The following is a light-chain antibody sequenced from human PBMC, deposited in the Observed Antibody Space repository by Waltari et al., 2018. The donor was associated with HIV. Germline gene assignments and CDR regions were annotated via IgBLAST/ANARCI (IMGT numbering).Light chain of an antibody. CDR1: SSNVGRYNL. V-gene: IGLV2-23*01. Sequence: SINIACTGTSSNVGRYNLDSWYQQTQGKTPKLMIYEGSKRPSGVSNRFSGSKSGNTASLTISGLQAEDEADYYCCSYAGSSTPVVFGGGTKLTVL. CDR2: EGS. CDR3: CSYAGSSTPVV. J-gene: IGLJ2*01.